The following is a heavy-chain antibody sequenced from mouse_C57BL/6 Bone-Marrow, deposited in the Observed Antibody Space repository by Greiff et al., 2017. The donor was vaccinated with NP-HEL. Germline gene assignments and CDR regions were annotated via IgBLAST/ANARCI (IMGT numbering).Heavy chain of an antibody. CDR2: ISSGGSYT. CDR1: GFTFSSYG. CDR3: ARRKQLRLPWFAY. V-gene: IGHV5-6*01. D-gene: IGHD3-2*02. Sequence: EVQLVESGGDLVKPGGSLKLSCAASGFTFSSYGMSWVRQTPDKRLEWVATISSGGSYTYYPDSVKGRFTISRDNAKNTLYLQMSSLKSEDTAMYYCARRKQLRLPWFAYWGQGTLVTVSA. J-gene: IGHJ3*01.